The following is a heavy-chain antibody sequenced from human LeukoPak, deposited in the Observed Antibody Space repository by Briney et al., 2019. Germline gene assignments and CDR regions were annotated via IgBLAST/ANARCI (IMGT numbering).Heavy chain of an antibody. V-gene: IGHV3-30*18. CDR1: GFTFSAFG. CDR2: ISYDGSNK. J-gene: IGHJ4*02. CDR3: AKDVLAYCGVDCYSVGY. Sequence: GRSLRLSCAASGFTFSAFGMHWVRQAPGKGLEWVAVISYDGSNKYSADSVKGRFTISRDNSKNTLYLQMNSLRTEDTAVYYCAKDVLAYCGVDCYSVGYWGQGTPVTVSS. D-gene: IGHD2-21*02.